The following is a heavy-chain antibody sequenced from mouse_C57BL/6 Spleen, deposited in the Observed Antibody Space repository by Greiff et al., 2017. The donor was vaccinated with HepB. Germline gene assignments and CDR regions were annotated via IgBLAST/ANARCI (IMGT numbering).Heavy chain of an antibody. D-gene: IGHD2-4*01. CDR1: GYTFTSYW. CDR2: IHPNSGST. Sequence: QVQLQQPGAELVKPGASVKLSCKASGYTFTSYWMHWVKQRPGQGLEWIGMIHPNSGSTNYNEKFKSKATLTVDKSSSTAYMQLSSLTSEDSAVYYCASSRDYGPLFAYWGQGTLVTVSA. J-gene: IGHJ3*01. V-gene: IGHV1-64*01. CDR3: ASSRDYGPLFAY.